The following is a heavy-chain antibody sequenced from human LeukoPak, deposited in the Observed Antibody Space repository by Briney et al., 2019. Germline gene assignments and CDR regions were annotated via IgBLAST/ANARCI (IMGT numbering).Heavy chain of an antibody. CDR1: GFSFSTYS. J-gene: IGHJ4*02. D-gene: IGHD4-23*01. V-gene: IGHV3-48*04. CDR2: IGSSGSPT. Sequence: GGSLRLSCVASGFSFSTYSMNWVRQAPGKGLEWLSYIGSSGSPTYYADSVKGRFTISRDNAENSIYLQMSSLRAEDTAVYFCAGSNFYFDFWGQGTLVTVSS. CDR3: AGSNFYFDF.